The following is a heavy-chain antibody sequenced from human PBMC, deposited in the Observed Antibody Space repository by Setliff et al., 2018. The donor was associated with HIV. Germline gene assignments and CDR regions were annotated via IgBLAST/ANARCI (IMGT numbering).Heavy chain of an antibody. CDR2: IYYSGST. Sequence: PSETLSLTCSVSGDSISSSSYYWDWIRQPPGKGLEWIGSIYYSGSTYYNPSLKSRVTISVDTSKNQFSLRVKSVTAGDTGLYFCARRRGPMVRGVDPAPSFFFDYWGQGTPVTVSS. CDR3: ARRRGPMVRGVDPAPSFFFDY. D-gene: IGHD3-10*01. CDR1: GDSISSSSYY. V-gene: IGHV4-39*01. J-gene: IGHJ4*02.